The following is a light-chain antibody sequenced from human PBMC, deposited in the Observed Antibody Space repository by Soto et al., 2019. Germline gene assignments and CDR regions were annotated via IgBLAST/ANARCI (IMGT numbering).Light chain of an antibody. CDR2: DVS. V-gene: IGLV2-14*03. CDR1: SSDVGGYNF. CDR3: SSYXSSYTYV. Sequence: QSVLTQPASVSGSPGQSVTISCAGTSSDVGGYNFVSWYQQHPGKAPQLMIYDVSSRPSGVSNRFSGSKSGNTASLTISGLQAEDEADYYCSSYXSSYTYVLGTGTKVTVL. J-gene: IGLJ1*01.